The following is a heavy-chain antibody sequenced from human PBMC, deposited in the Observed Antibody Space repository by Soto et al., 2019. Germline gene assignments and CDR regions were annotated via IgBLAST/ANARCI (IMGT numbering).Heavy chain of an antibody. Sequence: QVQLVQSGAEVKKPGASVKVSCKASGYTFTSYGISWVRQAPGQGLEWMGWISAYNGNTNYAQKLQGRVTMTADTSTSTAYMELRSLRSDDTAVYYCARADIVLMVYAPFDYWGQGTLVTVSS. CDR3: ARADIVLMVYAPFDY. CDR1: GYTFTSYG. V-gene: IGHV1-18*01. J-gene: IGHJ4*02. CDR2: ISAYNGNT. D-gene: IGHD2-8*01.